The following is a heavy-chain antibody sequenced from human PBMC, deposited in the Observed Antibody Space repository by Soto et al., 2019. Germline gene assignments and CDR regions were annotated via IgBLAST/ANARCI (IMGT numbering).Heavy chain of an antibody. Sequence: SETLSLTCTVSGGSISSYYWSWIRQPPGKGLEWIGYIYYSGSTYYNPSLKSRVTISVDTSKNQFSLKLSSVTAADTAVYYCARDKITGRFDYWGQGTLVTVSS. CDR1: GGSISSYY. CDR3: ARDKITGRFDY. CDR2: IYYSGST. J-gene: IGHJ4*02. D-gene: IGHD2-8*02. V-gene: IGHV4-59*12.